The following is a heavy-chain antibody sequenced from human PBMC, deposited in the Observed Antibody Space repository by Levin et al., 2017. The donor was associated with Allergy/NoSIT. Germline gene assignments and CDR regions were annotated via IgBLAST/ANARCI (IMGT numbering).Heavy chain of an antibody. CDR2: ISYDGKSE. CDR1: GLTFSSYG. CDR3: AKDSGYCSGGSCYSIGMDV. Sequence: SLKISCAVSGLTFSSYGMHWVRQAPGKGLEWVAVISYDGKSEYYVDSVKGRFTISRDNSKDTLDLQMNSLRAEDTAVYYCAKDSGYCSGGSCYSIGMDVWGQGTTVTVSS. J-gene: IGHJ6*02. V-gene: IGHV3-30*18. D-gene: IGHD2-15*01.